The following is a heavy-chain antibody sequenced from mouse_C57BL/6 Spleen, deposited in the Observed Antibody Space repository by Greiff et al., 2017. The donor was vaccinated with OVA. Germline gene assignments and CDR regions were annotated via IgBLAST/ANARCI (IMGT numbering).Heavy chain of an antibody. CDR2: ISDGGSYT. CDR3: ARDLRFITTWYFDV. V-gene: IGHV5-4*01. CDR1: GFTFSSYA. D-gene: IGHD1-1*01. J-gene: IGHJ1*03. Sequence: EVNLVESGGGLVKPGGSLKLSCAASGFTFSSYAMSWVRQTPEKRLEWVATISDGGSYTYYPDNVKGRFTISRDNAKNNLYLQMSHLKSEDTAMYYCARDLRFITTWYFDVWGTGTTVTVSS.